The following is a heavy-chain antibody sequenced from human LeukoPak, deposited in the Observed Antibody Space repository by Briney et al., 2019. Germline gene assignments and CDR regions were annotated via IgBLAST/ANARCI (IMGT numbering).Heavy chain of an antibody. D-gene: IGHD2-15*01. CDR2: INPNSGGT. Sequence: GASVKVSCKASGYTFTGYYMHWVRQAPGQGLEWMGWINPNSGGTNYAQKFQGRVTMTRDTSISTAYMELSRLRSDDTAGYYCAREDCSGGSCYSHYWGQGTLVTVSS. V-gene: IGHV1-2*02. CDR3: AREDCSGGSCYSHY. CDR1: GYTFTGYY. J-gene: IGHJ4*02.